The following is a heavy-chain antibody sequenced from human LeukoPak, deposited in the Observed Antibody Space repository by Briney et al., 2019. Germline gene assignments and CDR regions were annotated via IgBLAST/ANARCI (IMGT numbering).Heavy chain of an antibody. J-gene: IGHJ1*01. Sequence: GGSLRLSCAASGFTFSSFGMTWVRQAPGRGLEWVSYISSSGNTIYYADSVKGRFAISRDNAKNSLYLQMNSLRDEDTAVYYCTGGETRIVHWGQGTLVRVSS. V-gene: IGHV3-48*02. D-gene: IGHD2-15*01. CDR2: ISSSGNTI. CDR3: TGGETRIVH. CDR1: GFTFSSFG.